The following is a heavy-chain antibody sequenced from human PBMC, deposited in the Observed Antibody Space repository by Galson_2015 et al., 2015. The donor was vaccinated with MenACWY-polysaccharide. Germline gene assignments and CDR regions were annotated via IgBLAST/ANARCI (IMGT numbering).Heavy chain of an antibody. CDR3: ARVGAGWLAAYCDYCAMDV. Sequence: SVKVSCKASGYTFTRYAMNWVRQAPGQRPEWMGWINTDTGNPTYTQGFTGRFVFSLDTSVSTAYLQISSLKAEDTAVYYCARVGAGWLAAYCDYCAMDVWGQGTTVTVSS. D-gene: IGHD6-19*01. J-gene: IGHJ6*02. CDR2: INTDTGNP. CDR1: GYTFTRYA. V-gene: IGHV7-4-1*02.